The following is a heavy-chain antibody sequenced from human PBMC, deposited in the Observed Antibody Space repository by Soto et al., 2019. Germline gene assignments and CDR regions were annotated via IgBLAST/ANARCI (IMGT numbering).Heavy chain of an antibody. Sequence: LRLSCAASGFTFGTYAMHWVRQAPGKGLEWVAVIYNDGSNRYYGDAVKGRFTISRDNSKSTLYLQMSSLRAEDTAVYYCARAFCTNGVCYYFFDYWGHGTLVTSPQ. CDR3: ARAFCTNGVCYYFFDY. J-gene: IGHJ4*01. D-gene: IGHD2-8*01. CDR1: GFTFGTYA. V-gene: IGHV3-33*01. CDR2: IYNDGSNR.